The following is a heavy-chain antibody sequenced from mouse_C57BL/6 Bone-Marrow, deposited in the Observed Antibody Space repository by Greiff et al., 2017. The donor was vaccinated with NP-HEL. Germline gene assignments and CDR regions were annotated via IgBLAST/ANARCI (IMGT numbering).Heavy chain of an antibody. J-gene: IGHJ3*01. CDR2: IHPNSGST. Sequence: QVQLQQPGAELVKPGASVKLSCKASGYTFTSDWMHWVKQRPGQGLEWIGMIHPNSGSTNYNEKFKSKATLTVDKSSSTAHMQLSRVTSEDSAVYYCERGGYYTWFSYCGQGTLVTVSA. CDR3: ERGGYYTWFSY. CDR1: GYTFTSDW. D-gene: IGHD1-1*01. V-gene: IGHV1-64*01.